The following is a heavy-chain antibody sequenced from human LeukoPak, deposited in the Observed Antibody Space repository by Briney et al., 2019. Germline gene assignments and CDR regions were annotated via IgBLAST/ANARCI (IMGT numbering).Heavy chain of an antibody. V-gene: IGHV6-1*01. CDR1: GDSVSSNSAA. CDR3: ARDRVISGSYALDY. Sequence: SRTLSLTCAISGDSVSSNSAAWNWIRQSPSRGLEWLGRTYYRSKWYNDYAVSVKSLITINPDTSKNQFSLQLNSVTPEDTAVYYCARDRVISGSYALDYWGQGTLVTVSS. D-gene: IGHD1-26*01. J-gene: IGHJ4*02. CDR2: TYYRSKWYN.